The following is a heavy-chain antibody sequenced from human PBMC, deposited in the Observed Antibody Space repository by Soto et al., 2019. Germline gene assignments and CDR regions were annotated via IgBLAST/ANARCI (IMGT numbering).Heavy chain of an antibody. CDR3: ARVPETAAASDVNWFDP. V-gene: IGHV1-69*02. D-gene: IGHD6-13*01. J-gene: IGHJ5*02. CDR2: IIPILGIA. Sequence: QVQLVQSGAEVKKPGSSVKVSCKASGGTFSSYTISWVRQAPGQGLEWMGRIIPILGIANYAQKFQGRVTITAXXSXSXXYMELSSLRSEDTAVYYCARVPETAAASDVNWFDPWGQGTLVTVSS. CDR1: GGTFSSYT.